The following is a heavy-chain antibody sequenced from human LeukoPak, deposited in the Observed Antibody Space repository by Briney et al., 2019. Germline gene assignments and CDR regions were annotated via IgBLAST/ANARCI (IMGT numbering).Heavy chain of an antibody. D-gene: IGHD2-21*01. CDR2: TSSSDAGT. Sequence: GGSLRLSCATSGFTLSTYAMSWVRQTPGKGLEWVAATSSSDAGTYHADSVRGRFTISRDNSKNTLYLQMNSLRAEDAAVYFCAKAPVTSCRGAYCYPFDSWGQGTLVTVSS. CDR1: GFTLSTYA. CDR3: AKAPVTSCRGAYCYPFDS. V-gene: IGHV3-23*01. J-gene: IGHJ4*02.